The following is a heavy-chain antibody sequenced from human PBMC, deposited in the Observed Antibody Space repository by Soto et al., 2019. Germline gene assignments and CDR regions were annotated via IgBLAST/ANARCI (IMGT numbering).Heavy chain of an antibody. J-gene: IGHJ6*02. CDR1: GYTFTAYY. CDR2: INPNSGGT. CDR3: AKPPPPPSLYYYGMDV. V-gene: IGHV1-2*02. Sequence: ASVKVSCKASGYTFTAYYMHWVRQAPGQGLEWMGWINPNSGGTNYAQKFQGRVTMTRDTSTSTAYMEVSRLRSDDTAVYFCAKPPPPPSLYYYGMDVWGQGTTVTVSS.